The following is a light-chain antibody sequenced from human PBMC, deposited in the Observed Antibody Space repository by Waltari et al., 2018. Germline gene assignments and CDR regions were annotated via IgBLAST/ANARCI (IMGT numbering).Light chain of an antibody. V-gene: IGLV1-44*01. CDR3: AAWDDSLNGWV. CDR2: SNN. J-gene: IGLJ3*02. Sequence: QSVLTQPPSASGTPGQRVTISCSGSSSHIGSTPVNWYQQLPGTAPKLLIYSNNQRPSGVPDRFSGSKSGTSASLAISGHQSEDEADYYCAAWDDSLNGWVFGGGTKLTVL. CDR1: SSHIGSTP.